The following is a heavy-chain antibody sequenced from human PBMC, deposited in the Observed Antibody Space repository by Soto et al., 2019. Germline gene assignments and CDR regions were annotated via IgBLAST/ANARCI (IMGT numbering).Heavy chain of an antibody. D-gene: IGHD1-26*01. Sequence: SETRSLTCAVSDYSIISGDYCGWIRQPPGKGLEWIGSIYHSGRTYYNPALKSRLTISLDTSKNQFSLKLTSVTAADTALYFCATTSGSFPYWGQGTLVTVSS. CDR2: IYHSGRT. V-gene: IGHV4-38-2*01. CDR1: DYSIISGDY. J-gene: IGHJ4*02. CDR3: ATTSGSFPY.